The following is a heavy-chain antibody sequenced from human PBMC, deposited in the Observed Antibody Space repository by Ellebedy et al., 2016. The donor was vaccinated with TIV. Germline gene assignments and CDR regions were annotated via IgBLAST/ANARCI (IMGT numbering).Heavy chain of an antibody. Sequence: PWGSLRLSCTGSGYSFTSYWIGWVRQLPGKGLEWMGVIYPGDSDTRYSPSFQGQVTISADKSISTAYLHWRSLKASDTAMYYCAKGGGSSWTTSPYYYGMDVWGQGTTVTVSS. CDR3: AKGGGSSWTTSPYYYGMDV. V-gene: IGHV5-51*01. CDR2: IYPGDSDT. J-gene: IGHJ6*02. CDR1: GYSFTSYW. D-gene: IGHD6-13*01.